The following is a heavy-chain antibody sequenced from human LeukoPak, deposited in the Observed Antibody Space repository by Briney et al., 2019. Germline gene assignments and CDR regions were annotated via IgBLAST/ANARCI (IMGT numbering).Heavy chain of an antibody. CDR2: IIPIFGTA. J-gene: IGHJ2*01. V-gene: IGHV1-69*06. D-gene: IGHD3-22*01. CDR1: GGTFSSYA. CDR3: ARDLGYYYDSSGYYQARYWYFDL. Sequence: SVKVSCKASGGTFSSYAISWVRQAPGQGLEWMGGIIPIFGTANYAQKFQGRVTITPDKSTSTDYMERRSLRSEDTGVYYCARDLGYYYDSSGYYQARYWYFDLWGRGTLVTVSS.